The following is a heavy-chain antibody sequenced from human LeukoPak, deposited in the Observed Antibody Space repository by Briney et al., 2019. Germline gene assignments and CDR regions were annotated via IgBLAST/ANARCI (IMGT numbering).Heavy chain of an antibody. CDR1: GFTFSSYA. Sequence: GGSLRLSCAASGFTFSSYAMSWVRQAPGKGLEWVSGISTRGGSTYYADSVKGRFTISRDNSKNTLYLQMDSVRGEDTAIYYCAKDPPTVVANAFHIWGQGTMVTVSS. CDR2: ISTRGGST. J-gene: IGHJ3*02. CDR3: AKDPPTVVANAFHI. V-gene: IGHV3-23*01. D-gene: IGHD4-17*01.